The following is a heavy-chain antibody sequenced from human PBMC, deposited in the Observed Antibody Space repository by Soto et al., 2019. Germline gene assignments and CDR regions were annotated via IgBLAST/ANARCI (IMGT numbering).Heavy chain of an antibody. D-gene: IGHD6-6*01. CDR1: GGSISSYY. V-gene: IGHV4-59*01. CDR3: ARDNEYSTSLAY. Sequence: QVQLQESGPGLVKPSETLSLTCTVSGGSISSYYWSWIRQPPGKGLEWIGYIYYSGSTNYNPSLKSRVTISVDTSKNQFSLKLSSVTAADTAVYYCARDNEYSTSLAYWGQGTLVTVSS. CDR2: IYYSGST. J-gene: IGHJ4*02.